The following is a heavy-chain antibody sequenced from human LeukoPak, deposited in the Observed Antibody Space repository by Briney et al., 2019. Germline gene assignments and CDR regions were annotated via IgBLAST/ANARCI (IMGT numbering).Heavy chain of an antibody. J-gene: IGHJ6*03. D-gene: IGHD2-15*01. CDR2: IYHSGST. V-gene: IGHV4-4*02. Sequence: PSGTLSLTCAVSGGSISSNNWWTWVRQPPGKGLEWIGEIYHSGSTNYNPSLKSRVTISVDKSNNQFSLNLSSVAAADTAVYYCASANTYCSAYDIYYYYMDVWGKGTTVTVSS. CDR1: GGSISSNNW. CDR3: ASANTYCSAYDIYYYYMDV.